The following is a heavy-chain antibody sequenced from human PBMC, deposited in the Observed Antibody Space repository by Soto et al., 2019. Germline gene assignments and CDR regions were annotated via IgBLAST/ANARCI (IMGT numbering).Heavy chain of an antibody. CDR1: GFTFNTYG. CDR3: ARETTVTYTNDY. D-gene: IGHD4-17*01. CDR2: IWYDGSNK. V-gene: IGHV3-33*01. Sequence: VHLVESGGGVVQPGRSLRLSCAASGFTFNTYGMHWVRQAPGKGLEWVAAIWYDGSNKYYADSVKGRFTISRDNSKNTLYLQMNSLRAEDTAVYYCARETTVTYTNDYWGQGTLVTVSS. J-gene: IGHJ4*02.